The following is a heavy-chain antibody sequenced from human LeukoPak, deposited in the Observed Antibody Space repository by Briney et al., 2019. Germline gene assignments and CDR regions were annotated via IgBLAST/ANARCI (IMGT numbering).Heavy chain of an antibody. CDR3: ARQSHPSSSSWLLDS. CDR2: IYYSGST. Sequence: PSETLSLTCTVSGGSISGYYWSWIRQPPGKGLEWIGYIYYSGSTNYNPSLKSRVTISVDMSKNHFSLNLSSVTAADTAVYYCARQSHPSSSSWLLDSWGPGTLVTVSS. J-gene: IGHJ4*02. D-gene: IGHD6-13*01. CDR1: GGSISGYY. V-gene: IGHV4-59*08.